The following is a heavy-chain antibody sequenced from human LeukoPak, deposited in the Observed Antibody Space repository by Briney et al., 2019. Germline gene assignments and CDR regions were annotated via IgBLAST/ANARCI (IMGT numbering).Heavy chain of an antibody. Sequence: ASVKVSCKASGYTFTGYYMHWVRQAPGQGLEWMGWINPNSGGTNYVQKFQGRVTMTRDTSISTAYMELSRLRSDDTAVYYCARDRSGYSYGRENFDYWGQGTLVTVSS. CDR1: GYTFTGYY. D-gene: IGHD5-18*01. CDR3: ARDRSGYSYGRENFDY. J-gene: IGHJ4*02. V-gene: IGHV1-2*02. CDR2: INPNSGGT.